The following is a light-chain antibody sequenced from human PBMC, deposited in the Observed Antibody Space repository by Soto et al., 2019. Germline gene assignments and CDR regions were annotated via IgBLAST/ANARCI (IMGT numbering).Light chain of an antibody. V-gene: IGKV3-15*01. CDR2: GAS. CDR1: QSVSSK. Sequence: ETVMTQSPATLSVSPGEGVTLSCRASQSVSSKLAWYQQKPGQAPRLLIYGASTRATGIPARFSGSGSGTEFTLTINSLQSEDFAVYYCQQYNDWPLTFGGGTMVEIK. CDR3: QQYNDWPLT. J-gene: IGKJ4*01.